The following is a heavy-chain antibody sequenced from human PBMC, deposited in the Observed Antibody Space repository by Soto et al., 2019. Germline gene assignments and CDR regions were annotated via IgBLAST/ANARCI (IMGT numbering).Heavy chain of an antibody. D-gene: IGHD3-16*02. Sequence: GASVKVSCKASGYTFTSYAIHWVRQAPGQRLEWMGWLNAGNGDTKYLQKFQDRLTITRDTSASTAYMELSSLRSEDTAVYFCARDYDYIWGSYRVDYYYFGLNVWGQGTTVTVSS. CDR3: ARDYDYIWGSYRVDYYYFGLNV. J-gene: IGHJ6*01. V-gene: IGHV1-3*01. CDR1: GYTFTSYA. CDR2: LNAGNGDT.